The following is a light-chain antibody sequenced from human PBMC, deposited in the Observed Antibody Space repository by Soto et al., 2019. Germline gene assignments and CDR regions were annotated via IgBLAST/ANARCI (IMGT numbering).Light chain of an antibody. CDR1: SSDVSIHNY. V-gene: IGLV2-14*01. Sequence: QSALTQPASVSGSPGQSITISCTGTSSDVSIHNYVSWYQQHPGKAPKLMISEVSNRPSGVSNRFSGAKSGNTASLTISGLQVEDDADYYCCSYASSTNYDCGAGTKGTV. J-gene: IGLJ1*01. CDR3: CSYASSTNYD. CDR2: EVS.